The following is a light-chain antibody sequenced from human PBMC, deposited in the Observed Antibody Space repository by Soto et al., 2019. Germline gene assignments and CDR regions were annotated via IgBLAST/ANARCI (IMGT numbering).Light chain of an antibody. CDR2: DVS. CDR1: SSDVGGYNY. CDR3: SSYTSSSTLWV. V-gene: IGLV2-14*01. Sequence: QSALTQPASVSGSPGQSITISCTGTSSDVGGYNYVSWYQQHPGKAPKLMIYDVSNRPSGVSNRFSGSKSGNTASLTISGLQAEDEADYYCSSYTSSSTLWVFGGGTKQTVL. J-gene: IGLJ3*02.